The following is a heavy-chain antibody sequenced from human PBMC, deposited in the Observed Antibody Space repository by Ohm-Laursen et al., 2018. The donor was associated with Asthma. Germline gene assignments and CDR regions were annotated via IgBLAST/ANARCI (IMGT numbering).Heavy chain of an antibody. CDR2: INSVFGTS. CDR3: ARKAGSCITSNCYSLDF. J-gene: IGHJ4*02. V-gene: IGHV1-69*01. CDR1: GYTFTDHH. D-gene: IGHD2-15*01. Sequence: SSVKVSCKASGYTFTDHHMHWVRQAPGQGLEWLGGINSVFGTSTYAQKFHDRFTITADESTSTVYMTLSSLTSEDTAVYYCARKAGSCITSNCYSLDFWGQGTLVTVSS.